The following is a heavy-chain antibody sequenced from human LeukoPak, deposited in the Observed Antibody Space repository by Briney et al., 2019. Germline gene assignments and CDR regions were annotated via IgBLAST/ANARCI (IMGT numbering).Heavy chain of an antibody. CDR3: ARDVVVYSSRSFDI. Sequence: PSETLSLTCTVSGGSISSGGYSWSWIRQHPGKGLEWIGYIYYSGSTYYNPSLKSRVTISVDTSKNQFSLKLSSVTAADTAVYYCARDVVVYSSRSFDIWGQGTMVTVSS. CDR2: IYYSGST. CDR1: GGSISSGGYS. D-gene: IGHD2-8*02. V-gene: IGHV4-31*03. J-gene: IGHJ3*02.